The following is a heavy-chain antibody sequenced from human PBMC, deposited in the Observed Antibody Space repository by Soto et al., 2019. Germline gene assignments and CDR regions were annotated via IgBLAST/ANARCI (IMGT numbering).Heavy chain of an antibody. CDR1: GFTFTRYS. J-gene: IGHJ4*02. V-gene: IGHV3-21*06. Sequence: GGSLRLSCAASGFTFTRYSMNWVRQAPGKGLEWVSSISSTTNYIYYGDSMKGRYTISRDNAKNSLYLEMNSLRAEDTAVYYCARESEDLTSNFDYWGRGTLVTVSS. CDR3: ARESEDLTSNFDY. CDR2: ISSTTNYI.